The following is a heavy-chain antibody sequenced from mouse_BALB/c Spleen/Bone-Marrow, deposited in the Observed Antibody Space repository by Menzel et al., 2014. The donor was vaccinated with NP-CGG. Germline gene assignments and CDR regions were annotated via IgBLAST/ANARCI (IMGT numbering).Heavy chain of an antibody. D-gene: IGHD2-2*01. J-gene: IGHJ3*01. CDR2: IYPGDGET. Sequence: VQLQQSGAELVRPGSSVKISCKASGYAFSSYWMTWVKQRPGQGLEWIGRIYPGDGETNYNGKFKGKATLTADESSSTAYMQLSGLTSEDSAVYFCAKVTTGFAYWGQGTLVTVSA. V-gene: IGHV1-80*01. CDR3: AKVTTGFAY. CDR1: GYAFSSYW.